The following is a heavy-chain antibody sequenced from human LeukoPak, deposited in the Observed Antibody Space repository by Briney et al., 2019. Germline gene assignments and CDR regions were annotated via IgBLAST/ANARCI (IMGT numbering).Heavy chain of an antibody. CDR2: INHSGST. CDR3: ARCSGGSCYKTPGFDY. CDR1: GGSLSSGSYY. Sequence: PSETLSLTCTVSGGSLSSGSYYWSWIRQPPGKGLEWIGEINHSGSTNYNPSLKSRVTISVDTSKNQFSLKLSSVTAADTAVYYCARCSGGSCYKTPGFDYWGQGTLVTVSS. J-gene: IGHJ4*02. V-gene: IGHV4-39*07. D-gene: IGHD2-15*01.